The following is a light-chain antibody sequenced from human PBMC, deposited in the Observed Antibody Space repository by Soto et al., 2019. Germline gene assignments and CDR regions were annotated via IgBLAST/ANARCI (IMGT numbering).Light chain of an antibody. CDR2: GAS. V-gene: IGKV3-20*01. Sequence: EIVLTQSPGTLSLSPGERATLSCRASQSVSSSYLAWYQQKPVQAPRLLIYGASGRATGIPDRFSGSGSGTDFTLTISRLEPEDFAVYYCQQYCSSPPVTFGQGTRLEIK. CDR3: QQYCSSPPVT. J-gene: IGKJ5*01. CDR1: QSVSSSY.